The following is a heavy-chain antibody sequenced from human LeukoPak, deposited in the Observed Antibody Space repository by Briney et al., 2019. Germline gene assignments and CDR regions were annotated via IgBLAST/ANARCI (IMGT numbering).Heavy chain of an antibody. D-gene: IGHD3-9*01. CDR2: IIPIFGTA. J-gene: IGHJ4*02. Sequence: RASVKVSCKASGGTFSSYAISWVRQAPGQGLEWMGGIIPIFGTANYAQKFQGRVTITADKSTSTAYMELSSLRSEDTAVYYCARGGVLRYFDWLPTFDYWGQGTLVTVSS. CDR3: ARGGVLRYFDWLPTFDY. CDR1: GGTFSSYA. V-gene: IGHV1-69*06.